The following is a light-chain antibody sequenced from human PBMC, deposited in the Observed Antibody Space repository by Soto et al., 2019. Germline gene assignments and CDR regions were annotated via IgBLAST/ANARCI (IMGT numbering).Light chain of an antibody. J-gene: IGKJ1*01. CDR1: QSVGNNY. Sequence: EIVLRQSPATLSLSPGERATLSCRASQSVGNNYLAWYQQKPGQAPRLLIYTASIRATGIPDRFSGSGSGTDFTLTISRLEPEDFAVYYCQQYGSSPWTFGQGTKVDI. CDR2: TAS. CDR3: QQYGSSPWT. V-gene: IGKV3-20*01.